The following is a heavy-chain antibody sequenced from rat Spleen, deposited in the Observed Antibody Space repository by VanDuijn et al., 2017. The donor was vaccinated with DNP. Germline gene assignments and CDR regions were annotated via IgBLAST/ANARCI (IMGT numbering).Heavy chain of an antibody. D-gene: IGHD1-12*02. Sequence: EVQLVESGGGLVQPGRSLKLSCAASGFTFSNYDMAWVRQAPTKGLAWVASISTSGGITYYRDSVKGRFTLSRDNAESTLYLQMDSLRSEDTATYYCTTTHYFDGWFPFDYWGQGVMVTVSS. CDR1: GFTFSNYD. CDR3: TTTHYFDGWFPFDY. V-gene: IGHV5-27*01. J-gene: IGHJ2*01. CDR2: ISTSGGIT.